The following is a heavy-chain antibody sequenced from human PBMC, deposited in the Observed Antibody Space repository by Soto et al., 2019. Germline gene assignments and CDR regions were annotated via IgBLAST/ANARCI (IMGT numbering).Heavy chain of an antibody. J-gene: IGHJ5*02. CDR2: FDPEDGET. D-gene: IGHD3-16*01. Sequence: GASVKVSCKVSGYTLTELSMHWVRQAPGKGLEWMRGFDPEDGETMYAQKFQGRVTMTEDTSIATAYMELSSLRSDDTAIYYCARMATFGSLNWFDPWGQGTLVTVSS. CDR1: GYTLTELS. V-gene: IGHV1-24*01. CDR3: ARMATFGSLNWFDP.